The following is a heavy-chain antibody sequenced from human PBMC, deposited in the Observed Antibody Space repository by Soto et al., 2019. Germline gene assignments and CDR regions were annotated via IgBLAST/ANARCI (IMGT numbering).Heavy chain of an antibody. CDR2: IWYDGSNK. J-gene: IGHJ6*02. Sequence: GGSLRLSCAASGFTFSSYGMHWVRQAPGKGLEWVAVIWYDGSNKYYADSVKGRFTISRDNSKNTLYLQMNSLRAEDTAVYYCARDSPEYYYDSSGYYSDGMDVWGQGTTVTVS. V-gene: IGHV3-33*01. CDR1: GFTFSSYG. D-gene: IGHD3-22*01. CDR3: ARDSPEYYYDSSGYYSDGMDV.